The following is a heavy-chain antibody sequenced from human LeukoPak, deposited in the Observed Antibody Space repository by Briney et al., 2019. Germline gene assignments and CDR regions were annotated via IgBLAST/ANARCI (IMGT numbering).Heavy chain of an antibody. CDR1: GFTFNNYA. V-gene: IGHV3-30-3*01. CDR3: ARGDYSSQEY. CDR2: ISYDGSNK. D-gene: IGHD6-13*01. Sequence: GGSLRLSCEASGFTFNNYAMHWVRQAPGKGLDWVAVISYDGSNKYYADSVKGRFTISRDNSKNTLYLQMNRLRYGDTAVYYCARGDYSSQEYWGQGTLVTVSS. J-gene: IGHJ4*02.